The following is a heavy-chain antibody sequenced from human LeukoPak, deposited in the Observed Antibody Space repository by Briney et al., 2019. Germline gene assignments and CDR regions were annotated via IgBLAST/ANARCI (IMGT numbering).Heavy chain of an antibody. CDR1: GFTVSSNY. Sequence: GGSLRLSCAASGFTVSSNYMSWVRQAPGRGLEWVSVIYSGGSTYYADSVKGRFTISRDNSKNTLYLQMNSLRPEDTAVYYCAPENLDYWGQGTLVTVSS. J-gene: IGHJ4*02. V-gene: IGHV3-53*05. CDR3: APENLDY. CDR2: IYSGGST.